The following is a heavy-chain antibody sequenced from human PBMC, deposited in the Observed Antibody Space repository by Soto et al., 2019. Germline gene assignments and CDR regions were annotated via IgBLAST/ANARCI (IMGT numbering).Heavy chain of an antibody. CDR1: GYSFPSYW. CDR3: ATSGQLDTGSRPYYFDY. V-gene: IGHV5-10-1*01. CDR2: IDPSDSYT. J-gene: IGHJ4*02. D-gene: IGHD1-1*01. Sequence: GESLKISCKGSGYSFPSYWISWVRQMPGKGLEWMGRIDPSDSYTNYSPSFQGHVTISADKSISTAYLQWGSLKASDTAMYYCATSGQLDTGSRPYYFDYCGQGTLVTVSS.